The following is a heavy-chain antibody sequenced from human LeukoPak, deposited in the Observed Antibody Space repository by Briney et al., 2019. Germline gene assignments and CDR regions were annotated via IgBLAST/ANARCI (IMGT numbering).Heavy chain of an antibody. D-gene: IGHD3-10*01. J-gene: IGHJ4*02. CDR1: GFTFSSYA. CDR2: ISGSGGST. Sequence: GGSLRLSCAASGFTFSSYAMSWVRQAPGKGLEWVSAISGSGGSTYSADSVKGRFTISRDNSKNTLYLQMNSLRAEDTAVYYCAKDRYYGSGSYYNGGVDYWGQGTLVTVSS. V-gene: IGHV3-23*01. CDR3: AKDRYYGSGSYYNGGVDY.